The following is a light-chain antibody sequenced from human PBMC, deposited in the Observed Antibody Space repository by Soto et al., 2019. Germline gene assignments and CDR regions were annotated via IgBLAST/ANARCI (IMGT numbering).Light chain of an antibody. Sequence: EIVLTQSPGTLSLSPGKRATLSCRASQSVSGSYLAWYQQKPGQAPRLLIHGAFSRATGIPDRFSGSGSGTDFTLTISRLEPEDFAVYFCQQYGSSPPWTFGQGTKVEIK. J-gene: IGKJ1*01. CDR1: QSVSGSY. CDR3: QQYGSSPPWT. CDR2: GAF. V-gene: IGKV3-20*01.